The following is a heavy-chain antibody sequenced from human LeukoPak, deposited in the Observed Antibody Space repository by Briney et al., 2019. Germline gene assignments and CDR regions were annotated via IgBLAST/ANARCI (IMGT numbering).Heavy chain of an antibody. D-gene: IGHD3-10*01. CDR3: ARRQSFGDYFDY. CDR2: IYYSGST. V-gene: IGHV4-61*01. Sequence: KPSETLSLTCSVSGGSVSSGTYYWSWIRQPPGKGLEWIGYIYYSGSTNYNPSLKSRVTISVDTSRNQFSLKLSSVTAADTALYYCARRQSFGDYFDYWGQGTLVTVSS. CDR1: GGSVSSGTYY. J-gene: IGHJ4*02.